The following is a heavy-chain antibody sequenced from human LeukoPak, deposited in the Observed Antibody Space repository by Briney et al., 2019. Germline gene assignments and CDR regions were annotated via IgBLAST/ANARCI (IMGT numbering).Heavy chain of an antibody. J-gene: IGHJ5*02. V-gene: IGHV3-74*01. CDR3: ARVGLYSSGWSP. CDR1: GFTFSDYY. D-gene: IGHD6-19*01. Sequence: PGGSLRLSCAASGFTFSDYYMSWIRQAPGKGLVWVSRINSDGSSTNYTDSVKGRFTISRDNAKNTVYLQMNSLRAEDTAVYYCARVGLYSSGWSPWGQGTLVTVSS. CDR2: INSDGSST.